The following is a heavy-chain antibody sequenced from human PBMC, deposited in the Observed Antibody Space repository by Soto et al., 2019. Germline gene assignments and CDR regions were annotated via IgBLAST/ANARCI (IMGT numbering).Heavy chain of an antibody. J-gene: IGHJ6*02. CDR1: GFTFSSYA. D-gene: IGHD4-17*01. CDR3: TKVVYGGNSAPNSGIDV. V-gene: IGHV3-23*01. CDR2: VNTGGSST. Sequence: EVQLLESGGGFVQPGGSLRLSCAASGFTFSSYAMSWVRLAPGKGLEWVSTVNTGGSSTFYADSVKGRFTISRDNSKHTLFLQMNSLRADDTAIYYCTKVVYGGNSAPNSGIDVWGQGTTVTGSS.